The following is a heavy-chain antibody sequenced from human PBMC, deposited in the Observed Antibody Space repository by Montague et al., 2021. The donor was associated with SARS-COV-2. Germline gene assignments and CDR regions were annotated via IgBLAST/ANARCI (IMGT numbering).Heavy chain of an antibody. CDR1: GGSISGSNYY. J-gene: IGHJ4*02. CDR2: LYYRGST. D-gene: IGHD1-7*01. V-gene: IGHV4-39*01. CDR3: ARLLLELPGDY. Sequence: SETLSLTCTVSGGSISGSNYYRAWLRPPTGKGLEWFGSLYYRGSTYANPSLKSRVSISVDTSKNQFSLKLNSVTAADTAVYYCARLLLELPGDYWGQGTLVTVSS.